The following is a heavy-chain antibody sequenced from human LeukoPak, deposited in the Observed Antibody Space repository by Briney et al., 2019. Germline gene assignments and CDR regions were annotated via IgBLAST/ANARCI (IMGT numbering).Heavy chain of an antibody. V-gene: IGHV4-59*01. D-gene: IGHD2-21*02. CDR3: ARGALTEYCGGDCPDFDY. CDR2: IYYSGST. Sequence: SETLSLTCTVSGGSISSYYWSWIRQPPGKGLEWIGYIYYSGSTNYNPSLKSRVTISVDTSKNQFSLKLSSVTAADTAVFYCARGALTEYCGGDCPDFDYWGQGTLVTVSS. J-gene: IGHJ4*02. CDR1: GGSISSYY.